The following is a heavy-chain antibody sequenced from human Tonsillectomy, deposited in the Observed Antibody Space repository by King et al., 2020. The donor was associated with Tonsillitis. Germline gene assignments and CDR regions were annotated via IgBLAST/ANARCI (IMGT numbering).Heavy chain of an antibody. CDR3: ARDAYGSIDY. CDR1: GASINNCS. Sequence: QLQESGPGLVKPSQTLSLTCTVSGASINNCSWNWLRQPPGERLEWIGLIYSNGNINYNPSLKSRISVSADTSKNQVSLRVTSVTAADTAIYYCARDAYGSIDYWGQGSLVTVSS. D-gene: IGHD3-16*01. J-gene: IGHJ4*02. V-gene: IGHV4-59*01. CDR2: IYSNGNI.